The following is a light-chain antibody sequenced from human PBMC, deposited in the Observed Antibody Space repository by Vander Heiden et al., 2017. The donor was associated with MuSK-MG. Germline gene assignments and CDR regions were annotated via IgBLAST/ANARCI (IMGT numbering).Light chain of an antibody. Sequence: DIVMTQSPLSLPVTPGEPASISCRSSQSLLHINGYNYLDWYLQKPGQSPQLLIYLGSNRASGVPDSCSGSGSGTDFTLKISRVEAEDVGVYYCRQALQTPFTFGPGTKVDIK. J-gene: IGKJ3*01. CDR3: RQALQTPFT. CDR1: QSLLHINGYNY. V-gene: IGKV2-28*01. CDR2: LGS.